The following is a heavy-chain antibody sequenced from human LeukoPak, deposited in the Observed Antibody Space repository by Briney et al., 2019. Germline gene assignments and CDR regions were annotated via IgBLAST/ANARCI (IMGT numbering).Heavy chain of an antibody. D-gene: IGHD3-10*01. CDR2: ISYDGSNK. Sequence: GGFLRLSCAASGFTFSNYGMHWVRQAPGKGLEWVAVISYDGSNKNYADSVKGRFTISRDNSKNTLYLQMNSLRAEDTAVYYCATDHGSGSWNYYAKTFDIWGRGTLVTVSS. CDR3: ATDHGSGSWNYYAKTFDI. V-gene: IGHV3-30*03. CDR1: GFTFSNYG. J-gene: IGHJ3*02.